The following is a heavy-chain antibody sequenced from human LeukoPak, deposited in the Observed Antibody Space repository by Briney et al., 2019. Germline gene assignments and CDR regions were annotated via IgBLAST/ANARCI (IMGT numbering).Heavy chain of an antibody. J-gene: IGHJ5*02. CDR2: ISSSGRTI. V-gene: IGHV3-48*03. D-gene: IGHD4-17*01. Sequence: GGSLRLSCAASGFIFSSYEMSWVRQAPGKGLEWVSYISSSGRTIYYADSAKGRFTISRDNAKNSLYLQMNSLRAEDTAVYYCARDRESVTTYASWFDPWGQGTLVTVSS. CDR3: ARDRESVTTYASWFDP. CDR1: GFIFSSYE.